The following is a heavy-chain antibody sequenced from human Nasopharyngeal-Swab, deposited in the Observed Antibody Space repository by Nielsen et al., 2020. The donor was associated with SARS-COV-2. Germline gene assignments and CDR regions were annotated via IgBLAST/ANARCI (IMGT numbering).Heavy chain of an antibody. CDR3: AKSGSGSHYSSSDY. D-gene: IGHD1-26*01. CDR1: GFTFSSYA. V-gene: IGHV3-23*01. J-gene: IGHJ4*02. Sequence: GGSLRLSCAASGFTFSSYAMTWVRQAPGKGLEWVSGISGSGDSTYFADSVKGRFTISRDNSKNTLYLQMNSLRVEDTAVYYCAKSGSGSHYSSSDYWGQGTLLIVSS. CDR2: ISGSGDST.